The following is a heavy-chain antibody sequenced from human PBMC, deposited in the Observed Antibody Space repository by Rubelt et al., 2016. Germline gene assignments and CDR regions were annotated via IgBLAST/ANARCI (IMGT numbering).Heavy chain of an antibody. Sequence: VRGGGSLRLSCAASGFTFSTYAMSWVRQAPGKGLEWVSSISGSGDSTFYADSVKGRFTSSRDNSKNTLYLQMNSLRAEDTAVYYCARYSSSWYLNFDYWGQGTLVTVSS. V-gene: IGHV3-23*01. CDR3: ARYSSSWYLNFDY. J-gene: IGHJ4*02. CDR2: ISGSGDST. CDR1: GFTFSTYA. D-gene: IGHD6-13*01.